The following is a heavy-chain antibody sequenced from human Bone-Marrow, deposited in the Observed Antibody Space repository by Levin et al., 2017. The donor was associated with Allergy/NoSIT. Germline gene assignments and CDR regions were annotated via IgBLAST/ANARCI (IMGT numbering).Heavy chain of an antibody. J-gene: IGHJ3*02. D-gene: IGHD3-10*01. CDR3: VRGRRYYNSGPLERAFDI. CDR2: INHAGST. Sequence: PSETLSLTCAVSGGSFSGFYWNWIRQPPGKGLEWIGEINHAGSTNYNPSLKSRVTMSVDTSKNQFSLKKSSVTAADTAAYYCVRGRRYYNSGPLERAFDIWGQGTMVTVSS. V-gene: IGHV4-34*01. CDR1: GGSFSGFY.